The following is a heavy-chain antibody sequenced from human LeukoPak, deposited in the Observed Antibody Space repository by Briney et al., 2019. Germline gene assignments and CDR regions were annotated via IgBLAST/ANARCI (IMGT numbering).Heavy chain of an antibody. CDR2: IKEDGSQA. J-gene: IGHJ4*02. CDR3: ARQRF. D-gene: IGHD5-24*01. Sequence: QSGGSLRLSCVGSGFTFSSYWMSWVRQAPGKGLEWVANIKEDGSQAYYVDSVKGRFTISRDNAKNSLYLQMNCLIDEDTAVYYCARQRFRGQGTLVTVSS. V-gene: IGHV3-7*01. CDR1: GFTFSSYW.